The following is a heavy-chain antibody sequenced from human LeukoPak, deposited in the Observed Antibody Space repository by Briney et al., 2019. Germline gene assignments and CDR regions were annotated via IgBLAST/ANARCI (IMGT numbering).Heavy chain of an antibody. J-gene: IGHJ5*02. CDR3: AKGYSGYDYEGDWFDP. Sequence: ASVKVSCKASGYTFTGYYMHWVRQAPGQGLEWMGWINPNSGGTNYAQKLQGRVTMTRDTSISTAYMELSRLRSDDTAVYYCAKGYSGYDYEGDWFDPWGQGTLVTVSS. CDR1: GYTFTGYY. CDR2: INPNSGGT. V-gene: IGHV1-2*02. D-gene: IGHD5-12*01.